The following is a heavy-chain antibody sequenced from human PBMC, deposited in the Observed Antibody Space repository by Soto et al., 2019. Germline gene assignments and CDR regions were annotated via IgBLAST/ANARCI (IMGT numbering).Heavy chain of an antibody. D-gene: IGHD1-26*01. CDR1: GGSFSGYY. Sequence: QVQLQQWGAGLLKPSETLSLTCAVYGGSFSGYYWSWIRQPPGKGLEWIGEINHSGSTNYNPSLTTRVTISVDTSKNQVSLKLSSVTAADTAVYYCATIVGAPDWFDPWGQGTLVTVSS. V-gene: IGHV4-34*01. CDR3: ATIVGAPDWFDP. J-gene: IGHJ5*02. CDR2: INHSGST.